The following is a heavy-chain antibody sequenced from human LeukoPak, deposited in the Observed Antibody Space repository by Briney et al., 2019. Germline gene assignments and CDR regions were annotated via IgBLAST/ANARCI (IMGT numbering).Heavy chain of an antibody. CDR2: INHSGST. CDR1: GGSFSGYY. CDR3: ARARPRYCSGGSCYQKDY. D-gene: IGHD2-15*01. Sequence: SETLSLTCAVYGGSFSGYYWSWLRQPPGKGLEWIGEINHSGSTNYNPSLKSRVTISVDTSKNQFSLKLSSVTAADTAVYYCARARPRYCSGGSCYQKDYWGQGTLVTVSS. V-gene: IGHV4-34*01. J-gene: IGHJ4*02.